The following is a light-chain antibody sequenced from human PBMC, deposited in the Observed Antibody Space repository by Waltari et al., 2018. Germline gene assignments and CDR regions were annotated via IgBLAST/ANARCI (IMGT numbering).Light chain of an antibody. CDR2: AAS. CDR3: QQSYSTPFT. V-gene: IGKV1-39*01. J-gene: IGKJ3*01. CDR1: QSISIF. Sequence: DIQMTQSPSSLSASVGDRVTITCRASQSISIFLNWYQQQPGKAPKLLIYAASNLQSGVPSRFSGRGSGTDFTLTISSLRPEDFATYYCQQSYSTPFTFGPGTKVEIK.